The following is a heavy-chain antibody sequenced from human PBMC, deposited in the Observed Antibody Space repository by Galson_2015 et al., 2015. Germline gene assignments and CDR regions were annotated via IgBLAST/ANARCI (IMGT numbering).Heavy chain of an antibody. Sequence: SLRLSCAASGFTFNSYAMSWVRQAPGKGLEWVSGISGTGGSRWYADSVKGRFTISRDTSKNTLYLQMNRLRAEDTAVYFCAKEAYFYGSGSYFLDYYYYYYIDVWGTGTTVTVSS. J-gene: IGHJ6*03. CDR2: ISGTGGSR. D-gene: IGHD3-10*01. CDR1: GFTFNSYA. CDR3: AKEAYFYGSGSYFLDYYYYYYIDV. V-gene: IGHV3-23*01.